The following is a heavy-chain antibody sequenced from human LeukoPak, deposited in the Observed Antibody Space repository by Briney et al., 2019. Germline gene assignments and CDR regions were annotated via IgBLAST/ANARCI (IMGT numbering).Heavy chain of an antibody. J-gene: IGHJ4*02. CDR3: STLAYCGGDYFGVDC. CDR2: IKRKTDGGTI. V-gene: IGHV3-15*01. Sequence: GGSLRLSCAASGFTFSNAYMSWVRQAPGKGLEWVGRIKRKTDGGTIDYAAPVKGRFTISRDDSKNTLSLQMDSLKTEDTAVYYCSTLAYCGGDYFGVDCWGQGTLVTVSS. D-gene: IGHD2-21*02. CDR1: GFTFSNAY.